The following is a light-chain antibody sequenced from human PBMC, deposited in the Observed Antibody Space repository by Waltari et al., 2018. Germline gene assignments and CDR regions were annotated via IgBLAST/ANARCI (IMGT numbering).Light chain of an antibody. CDR2: DVR. J-gene: IGLJ2*01. V-gene: IGLV2-14*03. CDR1: HREVGAYNY. Sequence: QTALTQPASVSGSPGQSITIPCTGTHREVGAYNYVSWYQQHPGKVPQVMIYDVRNRPSGVSNLFSGSKSGNTASLTISGLQAEDEADYYCSSYTTSGTVVFGGGTKVTVL. CDR3: SSYTTSGTVV.